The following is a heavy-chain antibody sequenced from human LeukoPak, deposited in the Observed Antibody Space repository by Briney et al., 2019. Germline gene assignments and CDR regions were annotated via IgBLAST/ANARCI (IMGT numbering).Heavy chain of an antibody. CDR2: VSPSSSYI. Sequence: GGSLRLSCAASGFTFNRYWMSWVRHAPGKGLEWVASVSPSSSYIYYADSVKGRFTISRDNAKNSLYLQMHSLRDEDTAVYYCARDEPYSSGWYYFDYWGQGTLVTVSS. V-gene: IGHV3-21*01. J-gene: IGHJ4*02. CDR1: GFTFNRYW. CDR3: ARDEPYSSGWYYFDY. D-gene: IGHD6-19*01.